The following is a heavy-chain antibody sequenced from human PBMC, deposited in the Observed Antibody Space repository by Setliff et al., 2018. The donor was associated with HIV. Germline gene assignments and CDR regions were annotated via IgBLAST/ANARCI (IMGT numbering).Heavy chain of an antibody. V-gene: IGHV4-4*07. J-gene: IGHJ6*03. CDR2: IYTSGST. Sequence: PSETLSLTCTVSGGSISSYYWSWIRQPAGKGLEWIGRIYTSGSTNYNPSLKSRVTISVDTSKNQFSLKLRSVTAADTAVYYCARETYYYDNPQYYYYMDVWGKGTTVTVSS. D-gene: IGHD3-22*01. CDR1: GGSISSYY. CDR3: ARETYYYDNPQYYYYMDV.